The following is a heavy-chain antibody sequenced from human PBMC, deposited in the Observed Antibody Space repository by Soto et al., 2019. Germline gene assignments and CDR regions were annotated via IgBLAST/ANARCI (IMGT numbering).Heavy chain of an antibody. CDR1: GFTFSSYA. J-gene: IGHJ6*02. CDR2: ISGSGGST. Sequence: PGGSLRLSCAASGFTFSSYAMSWVRQAPGKGLEWVSAISGSGGSTYYADSVKGRFTISRDNAKSTLFLQMNSLRAEDTAVYYCVRAELRSYFYYGLDVWGQGTTVTVSS. V-gene: IGHV3-23*01. CDR3: VRAELRSYFYYGLDV. D-gene: IGHD3-16*01.